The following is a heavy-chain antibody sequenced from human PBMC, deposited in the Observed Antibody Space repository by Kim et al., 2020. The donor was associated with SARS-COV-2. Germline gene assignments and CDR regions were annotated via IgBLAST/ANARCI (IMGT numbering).Heavy chain of an antibody. V-gene: IGHV3-9*01. J-gene: IGHJ6*02. D-gene: IGHD4-17*01. CDR1: GFTFHDHA. CDR3: FKDILPGGADV. CDR2: IFWDRGGA. Sequence: GGSLRLSCVASGFTFHDHAMHWVRQAPGKGLEWVSAIFWDRGGAGYADPVRGRFTISRDTAANSVSLQMNSLRTEDTALYYCFKDILPGGADVAGQGTTV.